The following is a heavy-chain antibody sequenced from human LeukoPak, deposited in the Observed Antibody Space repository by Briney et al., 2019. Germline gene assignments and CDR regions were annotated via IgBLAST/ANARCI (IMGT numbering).Heavy chain of an antibody. J-gene: IGHJ4*02. Sequence: GGSLRLSCAASGFTFSSYAMSWVRQDPGKGLEWLASIKNDGSDIYYEDSVKGRFTISRDNAKNSLYLQLNSLRAEDTAVYFCARDHLAGWALEYWGQGTPVTVSS. V-gene: IGHV3-7*01. D-gene: IGHD6-19*01. CDR2: IKNDGSDI. CDR1: GFTFSSYA. CDR3: ARDHLAGWALEY.